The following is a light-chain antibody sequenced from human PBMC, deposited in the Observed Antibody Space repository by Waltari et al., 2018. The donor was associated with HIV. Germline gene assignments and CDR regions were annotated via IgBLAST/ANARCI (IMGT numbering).Light chain of an antibody. CDR2: EVS. V-gene: IGLV2-23*02. J-gene: IGLJ2*01. CDR3: CAYAGSTTYVI. Sequence: QSALTQPASVSGSPGQSITISCTGTSSDVGGYNLFSCYQQHPGKAPKLMIYEVSKRPSGVSHRFSGSKSGNTASLTISGLQAEDEADYYCCAYAGSTTYVIFGGGTKLTVL. CDR1: SSDVGGYNL.